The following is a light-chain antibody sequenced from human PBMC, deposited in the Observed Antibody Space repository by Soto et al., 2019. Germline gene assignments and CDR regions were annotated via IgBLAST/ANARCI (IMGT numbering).Light chain of an antibody. CDR3: QQYNSYPET. J-gene: IGKJ1*01. Sequence: DIQMTQSPSTLSASVGDRVTITCRASQSISSWLAWYQHKPGKAPEFLIYDASTLESGVPSRFSGSGSGTEFTLTISSLQPDDFATYYCQQYNSYPETLGQGTKVDIK. CDR1: QSISSW. CDR2: DAS. V-gene: IGKV1-5*01.